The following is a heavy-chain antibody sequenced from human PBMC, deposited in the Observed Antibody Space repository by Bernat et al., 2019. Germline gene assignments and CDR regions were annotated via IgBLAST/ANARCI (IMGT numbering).Heavy chain of an antibody. CDR3: ARGGIYNTLNYFDY. D-gene: IGHD5-12*01. CDR2: INDGGST. V-gene: IGHV4-34*01. CDR1: GGSLSGYS. J-gene: IGHJ4*02. Sequence: QVQLQQWGAGLLKPSETLSLTCAVYGGSLSGYSWSWIRQPPGKGLEWIGEINDGGSTNYNPSLKSRVTISVDTSKNQFSLKVSSVTAADTAVYYCARGGIYNTLNYFDYWGRGTPVTVSS.